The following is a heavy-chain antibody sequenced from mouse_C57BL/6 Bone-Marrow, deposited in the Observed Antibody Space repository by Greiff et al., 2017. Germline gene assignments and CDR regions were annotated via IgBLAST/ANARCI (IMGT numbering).Heavy chain of an antibody. Sequence: EVQVVESGGGLVKPGGSLKLSCAASGFTFSSYAMSWVRQTPEKRLEWVATISDGGSYTYYPDNVKGRFTISRDNAKNNLYLQMSHLKSEDTAMYYCARDTLDYWGQGTTLTVSS. CDR1: GFTFSSYA. V-gene: IGHV5-4*01. CDR2: ISDGGSYT. J-gene: IGHJ2*01. CDR3: ARDTLDY.